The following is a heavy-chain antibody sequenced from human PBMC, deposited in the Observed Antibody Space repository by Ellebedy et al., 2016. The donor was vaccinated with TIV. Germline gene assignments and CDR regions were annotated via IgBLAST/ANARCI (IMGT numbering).Heavy chain of an antibody. V-gene: IGHV5-10-1*01. J-gene: IGHJ2*01. Sequence: GESLKISCQASGYSFANYWISWVRQVPGKGLEWMGRIDPSDSYSNYSPSFQGHVSISADKSISTAYLQWSSLKASDSAMYYCARMEYSGFDNSGWYCDLWGRGTLVTVSS. D-gene: IGHD5-12*01. CDR1: GYSFANYW. CDR3: ARMEYSGFDNSGWYCDL. CDR2: IDPSDSYS.